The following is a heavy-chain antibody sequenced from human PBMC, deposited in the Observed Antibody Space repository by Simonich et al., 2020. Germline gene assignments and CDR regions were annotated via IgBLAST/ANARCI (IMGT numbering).Heavy chain of an antibody. CDR3: ARELMNAFDI. Sequence: QVQLVQSGAEVKKPGASVKVSCKASGYTFTGYYMHWVRQAPGQGLEWMGWINPNRGGTNYAQKVQGRVTMTRDTSISTAYMELSRLRSDDTAVYYCARELMNAFDIWGQGTMVTVSS. V-gene: IGHV1-2*02. CDR1: GYTFTGYY. CDR2: INPNRGGT. J-gene: IGHJ3*02. D-gene: IGHD2-8*01.